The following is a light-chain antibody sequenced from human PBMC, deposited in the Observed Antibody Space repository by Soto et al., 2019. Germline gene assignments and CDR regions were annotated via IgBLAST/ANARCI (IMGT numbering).Light chain of an antibody. CDR2: EVT. CDR1: SSDVGGHNF. V-gene: IGLV2-14*01. CDR3: SAWDDSLVVV. Sequence: QSALTQPASVSGSPGQSITISCTGTSSDVGGHNFVSWYQHHPGKAPKLMIFEVTNRPSGVSTRFSGSKSGSTASLTISGLQAEDEADYYCSAWDDSLVVVFGGGTKLTVL. J-gene: IGLJ2*01.